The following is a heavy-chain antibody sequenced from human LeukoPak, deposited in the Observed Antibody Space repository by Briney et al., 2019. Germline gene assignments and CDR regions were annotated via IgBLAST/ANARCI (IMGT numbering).Heavy chain of an antibody. V-gene: IGHV3-11*04. CDR2: ISSSGSTI. CDR3: ARVVEYCSSTGCNYWYFDL. D-gene: IGHD2-2*01. CDR1: GFTFSDYY. J-gene: IGHJ2*01. Sequence: GGSLRLSCAASGFTFSDYYMSWIRQAPGKGLEWVSYISSSGSTIYYADSVKGRFTISRDNSKNTLYLQMNSLRAEDTAVYYCARVVEYCSSTGCNYWYFDLWGRGTLVTVSS.